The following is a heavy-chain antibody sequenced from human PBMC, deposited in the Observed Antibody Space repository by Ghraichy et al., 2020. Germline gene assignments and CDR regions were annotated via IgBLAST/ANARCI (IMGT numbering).Heavy chain of an antibody. J-gene: IGHJ6*02. V-gene: IGHV4-39*01. Sequence: SETLSLTCTVSGGSISSSSYYWGWIRQPPGKGLEWIGSIYYSGSTYYNPSLKSRVTISVDTSKNQFSLKLSSVTAADTAVYYCASRAQNLSYYDFWSGYFSGYYYYGMDVWGQGTTVTVSS. CDR1: GGSISSSSYY. CDR3: ASRAQNLSYYDFWSGYFSGYYYYGMDV. CDR2: IYYSGST. D-gene: IGHD3-3*01.